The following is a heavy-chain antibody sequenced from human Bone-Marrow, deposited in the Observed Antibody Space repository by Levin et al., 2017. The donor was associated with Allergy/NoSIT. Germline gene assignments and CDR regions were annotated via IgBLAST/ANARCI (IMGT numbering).Heavy chain of an antibody. J-gene: IGHJ4*02. CDR2: FDPDDSET. V-gene: IGHV5-51*01. CDR1: GYIFNSYW. CDR3: ARQPGITEAGAVMDY. D-gene: IGHD6-13*01. Sequence: AGESLKISCRGSGYIFNSYWIGWVRQKPGKGLEWMGIFDPDDSETRYSPSFQGQVIISVDKSINTAYLQWSSLKASDTAMYFCARQPGITEAGAVMDYWGRGTQVTVSS.